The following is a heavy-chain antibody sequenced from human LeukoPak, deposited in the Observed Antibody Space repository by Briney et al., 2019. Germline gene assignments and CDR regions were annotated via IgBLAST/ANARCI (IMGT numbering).Heavy chain of an antibody. CDR2: IYYSGST. Sequence: SETLSLTCTVSGGSISSSSYYWGWIRQPPGKGLEWIGSIYYSGSTNYNPSLKSRVTISVDTSKNQFSLKLSSVTAADTAVYYCVSLLEWLLALDYWGQGTLVTVSS. D-gene: IGHD3-3*01. J-gene: IGHJ4*02. CDR1: GGSISSSSYY. V-gene: IGHV4-39*01. CDR3: VSLLEWLLALDY.